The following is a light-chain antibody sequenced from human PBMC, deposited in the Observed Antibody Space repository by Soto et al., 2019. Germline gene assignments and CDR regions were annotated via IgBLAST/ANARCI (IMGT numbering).Light chain of an antibody. CDR1: QSITSY. CDR2: AAS. J-gene: IGKJ3*01. V-gene: IGKV1-39*01. CDR3: QQSYSTPRT. Sequence: DIQMTQSPSSLSASLGDRVTITCRASQSITSYLHWYQQKPGKAPKLLIYAASNLQSGVPSRFTGSGSGTDFTLTISSLLPEDFATYYCQQSYSTPRTFGPGTKVDIK.